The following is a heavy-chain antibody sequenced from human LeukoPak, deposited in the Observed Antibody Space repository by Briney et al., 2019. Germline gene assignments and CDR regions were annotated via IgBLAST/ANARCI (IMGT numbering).Heavy chain of an antibody. V-gene: IGHV4-59*01. CDR2: IYYSGST. J-gene: IGHJ4*02. D-gene: IGHD3-16*01. CDR3: ARVGPYTAFDY. Sequence: SETLSLTCTVSGGSISSYYWSWIRQPPGKGLEWIGYIYYSGSTNDNPSLKSRVTISVDTSKNQFSLKLSSVTAADTAVYYCARVGPYTAFDYWGQGALVTVSS. CDR1: GGSISSYY.